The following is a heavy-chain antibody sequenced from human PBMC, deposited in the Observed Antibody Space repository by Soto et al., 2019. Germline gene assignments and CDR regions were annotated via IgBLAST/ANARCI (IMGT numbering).Heavy chain of an antibody. CDR3: ARAYCGGDCYPDY. Sequence: PGGSLRLSCAASGFTFSSYWMSWVRQAPGKGLEWVANIKQDGSEKYYVDSVKGRFTISRDNAKNSLYLQMNSLRAEDTAVYYCARAYCGGDCYPDYWGQGTLVTVSS. D-gene: IGHD2-21*02. V-gene: IGHV3-7*01. J-gene: IGHJ4*02. CDR2: IKQDGSEK. CDR1: GFTFSSYW.